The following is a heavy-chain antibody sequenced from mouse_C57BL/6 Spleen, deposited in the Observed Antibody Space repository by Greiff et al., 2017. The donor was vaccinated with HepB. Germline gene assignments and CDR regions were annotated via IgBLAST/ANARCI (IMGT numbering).Heavy chain of an antibody. CDR2: ISSGSSTI. J-gene: IGHJ4*01. D-gene: IGHD2-2*01. CDR3: AEYGFYAMDY. V-gene: IGHV5-17*01. CDR1: GFTFSDYG. Sequence: EVQVVESGGGLVKPGGSLKLSCAASGFTFSDYGMHWVRQAPEKGLEWVAYISSGSSTIYYADTVKGRFTISRDNAKNTLFLQITSLRSEDTAMYYCAEYGFYAMDYWGQGTSVTVSS.